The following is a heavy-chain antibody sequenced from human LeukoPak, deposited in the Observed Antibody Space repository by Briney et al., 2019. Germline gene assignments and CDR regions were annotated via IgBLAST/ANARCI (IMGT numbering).Heavy chain of an antibody. Sequence: ASVKVSCKASGYTFTGYYIHWVRQAPGQGLEWMGRINPDTGGTDYAQKFQGRVTMTRDTSISTAYMELSRLRSDDTAVYYCARLSHTYASPLGYWGQGTLVTVSS. CDR2: INPDTGGT. J-gene: IGHJ4*02. D-gene: IGHD3-16*01. CDR1: GYTFTGYY. V-gene: IGHV1-2*06. CDR3: ARLSHTYASPLGY.